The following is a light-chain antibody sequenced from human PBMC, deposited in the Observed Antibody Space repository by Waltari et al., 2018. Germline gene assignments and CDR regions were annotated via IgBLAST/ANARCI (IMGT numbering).Light chain of an antibody. CDR3: QQYKSYLIT. V-gene: IGKV1-5*03. CDR1: QSINNW. J-gene: IGKJ5*01. Sequence: DIQMTQPPSTLSAFVGDRVTIPCRASQSINNWLDWYQQKPGKAPNLLIYKASSLESGVPSRFSGSGSGTEFTLTISRLQPDDFATYYCQQYKSYLITFGQGTRLEIK. CDR2: KAS.